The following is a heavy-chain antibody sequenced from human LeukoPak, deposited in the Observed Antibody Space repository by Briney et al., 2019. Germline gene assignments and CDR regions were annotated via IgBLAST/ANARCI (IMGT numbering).Heavy chain of an antibody. V-gene: IGHV1-24*01. CDR1: GYTLTELS. J-gene: IGHJ4*02. CDR3: ATDRIGKYQLLKETDY. CDR2: FDPEDGET. Sequence: ASVKVSCKVSGYTLTELSMHWVRQAPGKGLEWMGGFDPEDGETIYAQKFQGRVTMTEDTSTDTAYMELSSLRSEDTAVYYCATDRIGKYQLLKETDYWGQGTLVTVSS. D-gene: IGHD2-2*01.